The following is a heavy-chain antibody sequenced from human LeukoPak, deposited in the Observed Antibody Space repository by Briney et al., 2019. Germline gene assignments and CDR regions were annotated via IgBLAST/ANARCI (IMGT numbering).Heavy chain of an antibody. Sequence: GGSLRLSCAASGFTFSSYAMHWVRQAPGKGLEWVAIISYDGSNKYYADSVKGRFTISRDNSKSTLYLQMNSLRAEDTAVYYCARGSPLAAAGHYYYGMDLWGKGTTVTVSS. CDR1: GFTFSSYA. D-gene: IGHD6-13*01. CDR2: ISYDGSNK. J-gene: IGHJ6*04. CDR3: ARGSPLAAAGHYYYGMDL. V-gene: IGHV3-30*04.